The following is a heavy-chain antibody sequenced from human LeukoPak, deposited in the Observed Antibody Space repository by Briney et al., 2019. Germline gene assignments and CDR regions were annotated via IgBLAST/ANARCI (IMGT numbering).Heavy chain of an antibody. J-gene: IGHJ4*02. V-gene: IGHV4-38-2*02. CDR3: ARESTNQYYFDY. D-gene: IGHD1-14*01. CDR2: IYHSGNT. CDR1: GYSISTGYY. Sequence: PSETLSLTCTVSGYSISTGYYWGWIRQPPGKGLEWIGSIYHSGNTYYNPSLKTRVTISIDTSKNQFSLNLSSVTAADTAVYYCARESTNQYYFDYWGQGTQVTVSS.